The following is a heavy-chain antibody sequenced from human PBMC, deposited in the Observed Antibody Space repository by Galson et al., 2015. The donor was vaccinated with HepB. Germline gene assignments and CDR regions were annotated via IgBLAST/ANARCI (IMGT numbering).Heavy chain of an antibody. CDR2: ISSSSSYI. D-gene: IGHD1-26*01. CDR1: GFTFSSYS. CDR3: ARGDYSGSYWDPRQLPVLDP. J-gene: IGHJ5*02. V-gene: IGHV3-21*01. Sequence: SLRLSCAASGFTFSSYSMNWVRQAPGKGLEWVSSISSSSSYIYYADSVKGRFTISRDNAKNPLYLQMNSLRAEDTAVYYRARGDYSGSYWDPRQLPVLDPWGQGTLVTVSS.